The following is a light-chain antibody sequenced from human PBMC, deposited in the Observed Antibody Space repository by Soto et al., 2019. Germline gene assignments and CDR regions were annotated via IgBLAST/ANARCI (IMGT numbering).Light chain of an antibody. CDR3: QSYDSSLSGYV. V-gene: IGLV1-40*01. J-gene: IGLJ1*01. CDR1: SSKIGAGYD. Sequence: QSAPTPPPSVSGAPGQRVTISCTGSSSKIGAGYDVHWYQQLPGTAPKLLIYGNSNRPSGVPDRFSGSKSGTSASLAITGLQAEDEADYYCQSYDSSLSGYVFGTGTKVTVL. CDR2: GNS.